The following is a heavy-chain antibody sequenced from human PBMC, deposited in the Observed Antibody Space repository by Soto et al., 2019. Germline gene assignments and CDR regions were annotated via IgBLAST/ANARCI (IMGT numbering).Heavy chain of an antibody. CDR1: GFSISTIGVG. CDR2: VYWNDDK. Sequence: QITLKESGPPLVKPTQTLTLTCTVSGFSISTIGVGVGWIRQPPGKALEWLAIVYWNDDKRYSPSLENRLTIARDESKNQVVLTMTNMDPVDTATYYCAHRHFNKVAYFDFWGQGTLVTVSS. CDR3: AHRHFNKVAYFDF. V-gene: IGHV2-5*01. J-gene: IGHJ4*02.